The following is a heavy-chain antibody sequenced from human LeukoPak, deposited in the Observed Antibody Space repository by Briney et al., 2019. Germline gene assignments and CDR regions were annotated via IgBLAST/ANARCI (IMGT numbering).Heavy chain of an antibody. V-gene: IGHV3-30*02. CDR1: GFTFSTFR. CDR2: IFSDGNNK. Sequence: GGSLRLSCAASGFTFSTFRMDWVRQAPGKGLEWVAHIFSDGNNKYYADSVKGRFTISRDNSKNTLYLQMNSLRAEDTALYYCAKDIGYSSSWYGGFDYWGQGTLVTVSS. D-gene: IGHD6-13*01. J-gene: IGHJ4*02. CDR3: AKDIGYSSSWYGGFDY.